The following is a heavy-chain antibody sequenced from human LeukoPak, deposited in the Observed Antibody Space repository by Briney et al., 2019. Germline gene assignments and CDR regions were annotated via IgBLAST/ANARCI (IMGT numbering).Heavy chain of an antibody. Sequence: SETLSLTCVVSGGALTGFYWSWIRQSPVGGLECMGEINPSGRTIYNPSPKSRVNMSVDTTEISLSLKLSSVTAADMAIYFCAKKRITMIRGAPFDPWGQGTPVAVSS. V-gene: IGHV4-34*01. D-gene: IGHD3-10*01. CDR1: GGALTGFY. CDR2: INPSGRT. J-gene: IGHJ5*02. CDR3: AKKRITMIRGAPFDP.